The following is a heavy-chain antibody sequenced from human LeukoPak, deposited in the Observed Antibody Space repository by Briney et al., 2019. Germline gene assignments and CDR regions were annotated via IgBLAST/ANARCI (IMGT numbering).Heavy chain of an antibody. CDR1: GYTFTSYG. CDR3: ARRYYDILTGYYDY. Sequence: ASVKVSCKASGYTFTSYGISWVRQAPGQGLEWMGRISAYNGNTNYAQKLQGRVTMTTDTSTSTAYMELRSLRSDDTAVYYCARRYYDILTGYYDYWGQGTLVTVSS. J-gene: IGHJ4*02. CDR2: ISAYNGNT. V-gene: IGHV1-18*04. D-gene: IGHD3-9*01.